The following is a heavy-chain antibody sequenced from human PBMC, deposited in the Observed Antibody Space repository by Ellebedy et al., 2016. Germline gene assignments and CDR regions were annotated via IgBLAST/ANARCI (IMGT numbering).Heavy chain of an antibody. J-gene: IGHJ4*02. V-gene: IGHV4-39*07. CDR2: AHYTGSA. CDR1: GGSVSSSSDH. CDR3: ARDRGHGGNVD. Sequence: SETLSLTCTVSGGSVSSSSDHWAWIRQPPGKGLEWIGSAHYTGSAYYSPSLKSRVTISVDTSKNQFSLRLSSVTAADTAVYYCARDRGHGGNVDWGQGTLVTVSS. D-gene: IGHD4-23*01.